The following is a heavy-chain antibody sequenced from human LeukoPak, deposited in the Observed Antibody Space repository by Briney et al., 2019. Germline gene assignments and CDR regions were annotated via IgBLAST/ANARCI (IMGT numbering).Heavy chain of an antibody. D-gene: IGHD3-10*01. CDR3: ARLHSRRVTMVRGATYDY. Sequence: GASVKVSCKAPGYSFSSYYLHWVRQAPGQGLQWMGLINPSGGSTSYAQKFQGRVILTRDTSTSTVYMELRSLRSDDTAVYYCARLHSRRVTMVRGATYDYWGQGTLVTVSS. CDR1: GYSFSSYY. J-gene: IGHJ4*02. CDR2: INPSGGST. V-gene: IGHV1-46*01.